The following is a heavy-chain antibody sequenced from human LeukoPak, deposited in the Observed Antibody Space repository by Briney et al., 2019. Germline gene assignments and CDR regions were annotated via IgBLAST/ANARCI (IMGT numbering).Heavy chain of an antibody. CDR2: IYYSGST. J-gene: IGHJ4*02. CDR1: GGSISSGSYS. Sequence: SETLSLTCTVSGGSISSGSYSWGWIRQPPGKGLEWIGTIYYSGSTYYNPSLKSRVTISEDTSKNQFSLNLSSVTAADTAGYYCARYASSGYYRYYFDYWGQGTLVTVSS. D-gene: IGHD3-22*01. CDR3: ARYASSGYYRYYFDY. V-gene: IGHV4-39*01.